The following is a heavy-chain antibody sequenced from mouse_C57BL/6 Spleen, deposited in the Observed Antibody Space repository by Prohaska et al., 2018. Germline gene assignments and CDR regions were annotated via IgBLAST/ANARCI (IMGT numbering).Heavy chain of an antibody. J-gene: IGHJ1*03. D-gene: IGHD2-4*01. V-gene: IGHV1-53*01. CDR1: GYTFTSYW. CDR3: ARCYDDDEGYWYFDV. CDR2: INPRHGGT. Sequence: QVQLQQPGTELVKPGASVKLSCKASGYTFTSYWMHWVKQRPGQGLEWIGHINPRHGGTNYNEKFKSKATLTVDKSSSTAYMQLSSLTSEDSAVYYCARCYDDDEGYWYFDVWGTGTTVTVSS.